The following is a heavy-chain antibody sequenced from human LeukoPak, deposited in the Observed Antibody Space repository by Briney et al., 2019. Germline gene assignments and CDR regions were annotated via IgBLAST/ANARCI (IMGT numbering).Heavy chain of an antibody. J-gene: IGHJ5*02. Sequence: ASVKVSCKASGGTFTSYAISWVRQAPGQGREWRGRIIPIFGTANYAQKFQGRVTITTDESTSTAYMELSSLRSEDTAVYYCAREGRGYSYGQVESWFDPWGQGTLVTVSS. CDR1: GGTFTSYA. CDR2: IIPIFGTA. D-gene: IGHD5-18*01. V-gene: IGHV1-69*05. CDR3: AREGRGYSYGQVESWFDP.